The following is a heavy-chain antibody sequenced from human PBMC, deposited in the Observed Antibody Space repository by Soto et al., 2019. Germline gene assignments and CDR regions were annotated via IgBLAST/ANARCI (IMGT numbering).Heavy chain of an antibody. V-gene: IGHV1-18*01. J-gene: IGHJ4*02. D-gene: IGHD3-10*01. CDR3: ARLVYDTRLNYMYFDF. Sequence: GASVKVSCKASGYTFFTYDISWVRQAPGQGLEWMGWISTYSGDTKYAQKFQGRVTMTTDTSTTTAYLELRSLRSDDTAIYFCARLVYDTRLNYMYFDFWGQGTLVTVSS. CDR2: ISTYSGDT. CDR1: GYTFFTYD.